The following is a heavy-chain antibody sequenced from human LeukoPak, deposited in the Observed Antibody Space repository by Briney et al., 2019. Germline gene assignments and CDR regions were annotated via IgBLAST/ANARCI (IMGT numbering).Heavy chain of an antibody. J-gene: IGHJ4*02. CDR2: IYYSGST. CDR3: ARGGWNKFDY. V-gene: IGHV4-39*07. CDR1: GGSISSSRDY. Sequence: SETLSLTCIVSGGSISSSRDYWAWIRQPPGKGLEWIGSIYYSGSTYYNPSLKSRVTISVDTSKNQFSLKLSSVTAADTAVYYCARGGWNKFDYWGQGTLVTVSS. D-gene: IGHD3-22*01.